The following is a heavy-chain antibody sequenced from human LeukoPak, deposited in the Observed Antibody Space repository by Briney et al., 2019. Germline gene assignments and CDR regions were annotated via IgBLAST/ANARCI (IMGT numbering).Heavy chain of an antibody. CDR1: GGSISSGGYY. Sequence: SETLSLTCTVSGGSISSGGYYWSWIRQHPGKGLEWIGYIYYSGSTYYNPSLKSRVTISVDTSKNQFSLKLSSVTAADTAVYYCARDLPSLWFGELLDTPGAFDIWGQGTMVTVSS. V-gene: IGHV4-31*03. CDR2: IYYSGST. J-gene: IGHJ3*02. D-gene: IGHD3-10*01. CDR3: ARDLPSLWFGELLDTPGAFDI.